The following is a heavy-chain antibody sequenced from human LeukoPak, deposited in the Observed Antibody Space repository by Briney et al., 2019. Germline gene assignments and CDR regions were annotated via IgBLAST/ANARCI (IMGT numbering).Heavy chain of an antibody. Sequence: GGSLRLSCAASGFTFSSYAMSWVRQAPGKGLEWVSAISGSGGSTYYADSVKGRFTISRDNSKNTLYLQMNSLRAEDTAVYYCAKDIFNSSSWYYLFGYWGQGTLVTVSS. J-gene: IGHJ4*02. CDR3: AKDIFNSSSWYYLFGY. CDR2: ISGSGGST. V-gene: IGHV3-23*01. CDR1: GFTFSSYA. D-gene: IGHD6-13*01.